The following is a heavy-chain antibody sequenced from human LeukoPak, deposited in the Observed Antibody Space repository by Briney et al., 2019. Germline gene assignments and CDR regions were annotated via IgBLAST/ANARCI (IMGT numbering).Heavy chain of an antibody. CDR2: INAGNGNT. CDR3: QRVTIFGVVIDFDY. CDR1: GYTFTSYA. V-gene: IGHV1-3*01. Sequence: AASVKVSCKASGYTFTSYAMHWVRQAPGQRLEWMGWINAGNGNTKYSQKFQGRVTITRDTSAGTAYMELSSLRSDDTAVYYCQRVTIFGVVIDFDYWGQGTLVAVSS. J-gene: IGHJ4*02. D-gene: IGHD3-3*01.